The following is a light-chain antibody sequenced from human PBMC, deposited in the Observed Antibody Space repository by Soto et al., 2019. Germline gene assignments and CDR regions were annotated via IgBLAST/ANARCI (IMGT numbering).Light chain of an antibody. V-gene: IGLV2-8*01. Sequence: QSVLTQPPSASGSPGQSVTISCTGTSSDVGAYNSVSWYQQHPGKAPRLMIYEVNKRPSGVPDRFSGSKSGNMASLTVSGLQGGDGADDYCNSLGGSKNFWVFGGGTKLTVL. CDR1: SSDVGAYNS. J-gene: IGLJ3*02. CDR2: EVN. CDR3: NSLGGSKNFWV.